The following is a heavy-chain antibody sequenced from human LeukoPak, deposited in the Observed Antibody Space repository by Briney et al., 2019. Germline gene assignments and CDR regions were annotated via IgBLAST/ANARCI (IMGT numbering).Heavy chain of an antibody. CDR3: ARAVVTFAIFGETAKYYMDV. D-gene: IGHD3-3*01. J-gene: IGHJ6*03. CDR1: GGTFSSYA. Sequence: GASVKVSCKASGGTFSSYAISWVRQAPGQGLEWMGGIIPIFGTANYAQKFQGRVTITADESTSTAYMELSSLRSEDTAVYYCARAVVTFAIFGETAKYYMDVWGKGTTVTVSS. CDR2: IIPIFGTA. V-gene: IGHV1-69*13.